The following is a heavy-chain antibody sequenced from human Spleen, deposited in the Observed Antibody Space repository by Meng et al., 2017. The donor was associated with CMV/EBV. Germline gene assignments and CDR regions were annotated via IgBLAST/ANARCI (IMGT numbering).Heavy chain of an antibody. CDR2: IQYDGSTK. V-gene: IGHV3-30*02. CDR3: ARDSITTAGTFNY. CDR1: GFTFSYYG. D-gene: IGHD6-13*01. Sequence: GESLKISCEASGFTFSYYGMHWVRQAPGKGLDWVAFIQYDGSTKYYGESVKGRFTISRDNSKNTLSLEMNSLRADDTAVYYCARDSITTAGTFNYWGQGTLVTVSS. J-gene: IGHJ4*02.